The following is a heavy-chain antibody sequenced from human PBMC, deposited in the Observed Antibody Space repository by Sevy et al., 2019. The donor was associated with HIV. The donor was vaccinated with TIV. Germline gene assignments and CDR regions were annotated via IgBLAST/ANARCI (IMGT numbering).Heavy chain of an antibody. CDR2: IFHSGNT. Sequence: SETLSLTCAVSGGSISTDLYSWNWIRQPPGKGLEWIGYIFHSGNTYYNPSLKSRVTISIDRSKNQFSLNLSSVTAADTAVRYCARSSSAYPYHFDYWGQGTLVTVSS. J-gene: IGHJ4*02. V-gene: IGHV4-30-2*01. CDR3: ARSSSAYPYHFDY. CDR1: GGSISTDLYS.